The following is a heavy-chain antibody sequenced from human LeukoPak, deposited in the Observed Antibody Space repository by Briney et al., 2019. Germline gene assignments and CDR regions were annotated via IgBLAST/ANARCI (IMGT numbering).Heavy chain of an antibody. J-gene: IGHJ3*02. D-gene: IGHD1-26*01. V-gene: IGHV4-39*01. CDR2: IYYSGST. CDR3: ARHAGSYWASAFDI. Sequence: SETLSLTCTVSGGSISSSSYYWGWIRQPPGKGLEWIGSIYYSGSTYYNPSLKRRVTISVDTSKSQFSLKLSSVSAEDTAVYYCARHAGSYWASAFDIWGQGTMVTVSS. CDR1: GGSISSSSYY.